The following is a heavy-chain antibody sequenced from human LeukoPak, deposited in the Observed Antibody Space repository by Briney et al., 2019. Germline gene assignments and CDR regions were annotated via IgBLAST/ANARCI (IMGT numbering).Heavy chain of an antibody. V-gene: IGHV3-74*01. Sequence: AGGSLRLSCAASGFIFSDYWMHWVRQVPGKGLVWVSTIKGDGTITNYADSVKGRFTISRDNAKNTLYLQMNSLRVEDSGIYYCARDGPAGTGPDLDYWGQGTLVTVSS. CDR1: GFIFSDYW. J-gene: IGHJ4*02. CDR3: ARDGPAGTGPDLDY. CDR2: IKGDGTIT. D-gene: IGHD6-13*01.